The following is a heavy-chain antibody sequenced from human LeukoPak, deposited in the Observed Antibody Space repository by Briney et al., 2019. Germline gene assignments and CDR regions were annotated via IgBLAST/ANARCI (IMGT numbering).Heavy chain of an antibody. CDR3: ARRYGDYGYGWFDP. CDR2: IYTSGST. Sequence: SETLSLTCTVPGGSISSASYYWSWIRQPAWKGLEWIGRIYTSGSTNYNPSLKSRVTISIDTSKNQFSLKLSSVTAADTAVYYCARRYGDYGYGWFDPWGQGTLVTVSS. CDR1: GGSISSASYY. J-gene: IGHJ5*02. D-gene: IGHD4-17*01. V-gene: IGHV4-61*02.